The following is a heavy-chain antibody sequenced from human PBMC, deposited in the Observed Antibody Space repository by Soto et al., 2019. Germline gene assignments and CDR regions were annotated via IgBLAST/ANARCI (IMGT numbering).Heavy chain of an antibody. CDR1: GGSISSGYY. CDR2: IYYSGNT. CDR3: ARGFGELSAFDI. V-gene: IGHV4-31*03. J-gene: IGHJ3*02. Sequence: QVQLQESGPGLVKPSQTLSLTCTVSGGSISSGYYWSWIRQHPGKDLEWIGYIYYSGNTKYNPSLKSRVTISVDTSKNQFSLTLSSVTAADTAVYYCARGFGELSAFDIWGQGTMVTVSS. D-gene: IGHD3-10*01.